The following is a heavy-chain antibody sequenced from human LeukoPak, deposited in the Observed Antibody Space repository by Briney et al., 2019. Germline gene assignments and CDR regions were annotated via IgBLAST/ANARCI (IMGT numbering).Heavy chain of an antibody. CDR3: ARVVVVVPAAMAYWGYYYYMDV. CDR2: VYYTGTT. V-gene: IGHV4-59*12. CDR1: GGSIKNYY. Sequence: PSETLSLTCALSGGSIKNYYWSWIRQPLGKGLEWIGYVYYTGTTSYNPSLKSRVTISVETSKNQFSLTLNSVTAADTAVYYCARVVVVVPAAMAYWGYYYYMDVWGKGTTVTVSS. J-gene: IGHJ6*03. D-gene: IGHD2-2*01.